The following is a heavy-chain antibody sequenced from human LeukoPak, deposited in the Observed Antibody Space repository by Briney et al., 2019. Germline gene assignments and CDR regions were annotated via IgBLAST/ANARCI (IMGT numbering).Heavy chain of an antibody. Sequence: ASVKVSCKVSGYTFTSYDINWVRHTTGQGLEWMGWMNPNSGNTDYAQKYQGRVTMTRNTSISTAYMELSSLRSEDTAVYCCARGASTSWIVDYWGQGTLVTVSS. CDR1: GYTFTSYD. V-gene: IGHV1-8*01. CDR2: MNPNSGNT. CDR3: ARGASTSWIVDY. D-gene: IGHD2-2*01. J-gene: IGHJ4*02.